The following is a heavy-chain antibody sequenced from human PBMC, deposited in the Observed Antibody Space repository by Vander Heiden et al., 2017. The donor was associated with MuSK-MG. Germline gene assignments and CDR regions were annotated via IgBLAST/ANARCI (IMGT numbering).Heavy chain of an antibody. CDR2: ISGSGGST. V-gene: IGHV3-23*04. CDR3: AKEKHYYGSGSYLDY. J-gene: IGHJ4*02. D-gene: IGHD3-10*01. CDR1: GFTFTGYA. Sequence: EVQLVESGGGLVQPGGSLRLSSAASGFTFTGYAMSWVRQAPGKGLEWVSAISGSGGSTYYADSVKGRFTISRDNSKNTLYLQMNSLRAEDTAVYYCAKEKHYYGSGSYLDYWGQGTLVTVSS.